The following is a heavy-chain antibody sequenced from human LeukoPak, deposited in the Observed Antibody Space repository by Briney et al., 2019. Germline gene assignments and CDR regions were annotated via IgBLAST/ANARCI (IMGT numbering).Heavy chain of an antibody. J-gene: IGHJ6*02. CDR3: ARDRGSTHEYYYYGMDV. Sequence: PSETLSLTCTVSGGSISSYYWSWIRQPAGKGLEWIGRIYTSGSTNYNPSLKSRVTMSVDTSKNQFSLKLSSVTAADTAVYYCARDRGSTHEYYYYGMDVWGQGTTVTVSS. CDR2: IYTSGST. D-gene: IGHD2-2*01. V-gene: IGHV4-4*07. CDR1: GGSISSYY.